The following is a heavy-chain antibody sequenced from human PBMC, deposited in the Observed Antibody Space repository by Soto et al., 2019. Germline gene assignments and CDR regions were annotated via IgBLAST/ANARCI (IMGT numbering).Heavy chain of an antibody. CDR1: FSPFPSYG. Sequence: SFSPFPSYGISFVLPSPFHGLSFIGCLLASNLNTPYAQKLQGRVTMTTDTSTSTAYMELRSLRSDDTAVYYCARAVLEERGYYGMDVWGQGTTVTVSS. CDR3: ARAVLEERGYYGMDV. V-gene: IGHV1-18*01. J-gene: IGHJ6*02. CDR2: LLASNLNT.